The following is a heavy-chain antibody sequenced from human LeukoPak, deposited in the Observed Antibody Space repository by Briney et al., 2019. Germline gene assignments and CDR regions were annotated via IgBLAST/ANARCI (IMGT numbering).Heavy chain of an antibody. D-gene: IGHD3-10*01. V-gene: IGHV1-2*04. CDR1: GYTFTGYY. J-gene: IGHJ5*02. CDR2: INPNSGGT. Sequence: ASVKASCKASGYTFTGYYMHWVRQAPGQGLEWMGWINPNSGGTNYAQKFQGWVTMTRDTSISTAYMELSRLRSDDTAVYYCARAGKLLWFGELFPSHNWFDPWGQGTLVTVSS. CDR3: ARAGKLLWFGELFPSHNWFDP.